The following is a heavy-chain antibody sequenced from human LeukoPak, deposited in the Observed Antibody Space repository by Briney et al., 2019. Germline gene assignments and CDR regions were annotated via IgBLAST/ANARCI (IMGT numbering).Heavy chain of an antibody. Sequence: PGGSLRLSCTASGFTFSSYAMSWVRQAPGKGLEWVSAISGSGGSTYYADSVKGRFTISRDNSKNTLYLQMNSLRAEDTAVYYCAKGFTVTVRQFDYWGQGTLVTVSS. V-gene: IGHV3-23*01. J-gene: IGHJ4*02. CDR3: AKGFTVTVRQFDY. D-gene: IGHD4-17*01. CDR1: GFTFSSYA. CDR2: ISGSGGST.